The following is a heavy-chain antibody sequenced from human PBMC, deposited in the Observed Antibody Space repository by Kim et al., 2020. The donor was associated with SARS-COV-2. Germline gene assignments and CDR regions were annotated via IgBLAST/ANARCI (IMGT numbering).Heavy chain of an antibody. CDR1: GFTFDDYA. J-gene: IGHJ3*02. Sequence: GGSLRLSCAASGFTFDDYAMHWVRQAPGKGLEWVSGISWNSGSIGYADSVKGRFTISRDNAKNSLYLQMNSLRAEDTALYYCAKDRGEWLQVGDAFDIWGQGTMVTVSS. D-gene: IGHD5-12*01. V-gene: IGHV3-9*01. CDR2: ISWNSGSI. CDR3: AKDRGEWLQVGDAFDI.